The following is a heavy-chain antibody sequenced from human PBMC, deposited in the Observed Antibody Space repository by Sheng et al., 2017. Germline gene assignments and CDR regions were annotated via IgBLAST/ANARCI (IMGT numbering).Heavy chain of an antibody. CDR2: ISSSSSYI. D-gene: IGHD6-13*01. J-gene: IGHJ3*02. CDR1: GFTFSSYS. V-gene: IGHV3-21*01. Sequence: ESGGGLVKPGGSRETLLCSPPGFTFSSYSMNWVRQAPGKGLEWVSSISSSSSYIYYADSVKGRFTISRDNAKNSLYLQMNSLRAEDTAVYYCARDRSLVLRLSGAFDIWGQGTMVTVSS. CDR3: ARDRSLVLRLSGAFDI.